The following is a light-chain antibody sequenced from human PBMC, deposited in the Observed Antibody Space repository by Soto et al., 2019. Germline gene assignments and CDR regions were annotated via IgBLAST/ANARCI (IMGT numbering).Light chain of an antibody. Sequence: EIVMTQSPATLSVSPGERATLSCRASQSISSNLAWYQQKPGQAPRLLIYGASTRATGIPATFSGSGSGTEFTLTISSLQSEDFAVYYGQQYNNWPFTFGPGTKVDSK. CDR2: GAS. V-gene: IGKV3-15*01. CDR3: QQYNNWPFT. J-gene: IGKJ3*01. CDR1: QSISSN.